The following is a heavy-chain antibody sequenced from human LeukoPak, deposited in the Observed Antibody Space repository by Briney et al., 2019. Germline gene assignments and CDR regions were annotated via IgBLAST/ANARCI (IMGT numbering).Heavy chain of an antibody. D-gene: IGHD6-19*01. CDR2: INSDGSST. Sequence: PGGSLRLSCAASGFTFSSYWMHWVRQAPGKGLVWVSRINSDGSSTSYADSVKGRFTIPRDNAKNTLYLQMNSLRAEDTAVYYCARGIPGIAVAGTFSWFDPWGQGTLVTVSS. CDR1: GFTFSSYW. CDR3: ARGIPGIAVAGTFSWFDP. V-gene: IGHV3-74*01. J-gene: IGHJ5*02.